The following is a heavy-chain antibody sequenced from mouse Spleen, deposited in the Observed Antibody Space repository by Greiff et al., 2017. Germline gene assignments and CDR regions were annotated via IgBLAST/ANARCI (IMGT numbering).Heavy chain of an antibody. CDR1: GYAFTNYL. D-gene: IGHD1-1*01. V-gene: IGHV1-54*01. Sequence: QVHVKQSGAELVRPGTSVKVSCKASGYAFTNYLIEWVKQRPGQGLEWIGVINPGSGGTNYNEKFKGKATLTADKSSSTAYMQLSSLTSEDSAVYFCARSAYYYGSSSTGYFDVWGAGTTVTVSS. CDR3: ARSAYYYGSSSTGYFDV. J-gene: IGHJ1*01. CDR2: INPGSGGT.